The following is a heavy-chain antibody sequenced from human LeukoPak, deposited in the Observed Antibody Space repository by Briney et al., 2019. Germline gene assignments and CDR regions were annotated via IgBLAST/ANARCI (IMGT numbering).Heavy chain of an antibody. D-gene: IGHD2-15*01. CDR2: IRYDGSNK. CDR1: GFTFSSYG. V-gene: IGHV3-30*02. Sequence: PGGSLRLSCAASGFTFSSYGMHWVRQAPGKGLEWVAFIRYDGSNKYYADSVKGRFTISRDNSKDTLYLQMNSLRAEDTAVYYCAKDSADSQWCPDYWGQGTLVTVSS. CDR3: AKDSADSQWCPDY. J-gene: IGHJ4*02.